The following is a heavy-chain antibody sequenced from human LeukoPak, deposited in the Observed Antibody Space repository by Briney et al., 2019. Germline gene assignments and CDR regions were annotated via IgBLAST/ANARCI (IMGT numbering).Heavy chain of an antibody. Sequence: SETLSLTCTVSGGSVSRNSDYWGWIRQPPGKGLEWIGRIYTSGSINYNPSLMSRVTISVDTSKNQFSLKLNSMTAADTAVYYCARGTAVTFDYWGQGTLVTVSS. CDR1: GGSVSRNSDY. CDR3: ARGTAVTFDY. CDR2: IYTSGSI. V-gene: IGHV4-39*01. J-gene: IGHJ4*02. D-gene: IGHD4-17*01.